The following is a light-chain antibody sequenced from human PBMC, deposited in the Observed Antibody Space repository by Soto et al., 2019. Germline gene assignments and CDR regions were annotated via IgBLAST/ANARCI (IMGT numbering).Light chain of an antibody. Sequence: DIEMTQSPSSLSSSVGDRVTITCRASQSISSSLKWYQHKVGRAPKLLIYAASSLQTGVPSRFSGSGSGTDFTLTISSLQPEDFATYYWQQSYLTPRTFGQGTKLEIK. J-gene: IGKJ2*01. CDR3: QQSYLTPRT. CDR2: AAS. V-gene: IGKV1-39*01. CDR1: QSISSS.